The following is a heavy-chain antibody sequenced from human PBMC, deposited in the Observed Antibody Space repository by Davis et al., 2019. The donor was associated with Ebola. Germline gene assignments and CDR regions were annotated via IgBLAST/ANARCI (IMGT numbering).Heavy chain of an antibody. J-gene: IGHJ6*02. CDR2: IKQDGSEK. CDR3: ARDVLGLYGMDL. CDR1: GFTFSSYG. Sequence: GESLKISCAASGFTFSSYGMNWVRQAPGKGLEWVANIKQDGSEKNYVDSVRGRFIISRDNAKNSLYLQMNSLRAEDTAVYYCARDVLGLYGMDLWGQGTTVTVSS. D-gene: IGHD6-19*01. V-gene: IGHV3-7*03.